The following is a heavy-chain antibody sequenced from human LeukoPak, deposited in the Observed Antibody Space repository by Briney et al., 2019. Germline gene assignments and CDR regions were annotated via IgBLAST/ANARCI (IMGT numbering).Heavy chain of an antibody. CDR3: ASLGTGYSSSPGEFDP. V-gene: IGHV4-4*09. CDR1: GGSISSYY. CDR2: IYTSGST. J-gene: IGHJ5*02. Sequence: SETLSLTCTVSGGSISSYYLSWIRQPPGKGLEWIWYIYTSGSTNYNPSLKSRVTISVDTSKNQFSLKLSSVTAADTAVYYCASLGTGYSSSPGEFDPWGQGTLVTVSS. D-gene: IGHD6-13*01.